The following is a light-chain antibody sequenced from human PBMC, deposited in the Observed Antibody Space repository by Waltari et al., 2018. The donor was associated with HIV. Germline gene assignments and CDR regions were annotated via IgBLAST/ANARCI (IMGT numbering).Light chain of an antibody. V-gene: IGLV2-18*02. Sequence: QSALTQPPSVSGSPGQSVTISCTGTSSDVGSYNRVSWYQQPPGTDPKLMIYEVSNRPSGVPDRFSGSKSGNTASLTISGLQAEDEADYDCSSYTSSSTWVFGGGTKLTVL. J-gene: IGLJ3*02. CDR3: SSYTSSSTWV. CDR2: EVS. CDR1: SSDVGSYNR.